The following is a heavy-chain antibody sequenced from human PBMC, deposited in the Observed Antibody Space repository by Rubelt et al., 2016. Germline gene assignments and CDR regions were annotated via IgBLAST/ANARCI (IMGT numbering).Heavy chain of an antibody. CDR1: GGSISSSSYS. CDR3: ARSGSYSPYYYYGMDV. D-gene: IGHD1-26*01. CDR2: IYYSGGT. J-gene: IGHJ6*02. Sequence: QLQLQESGPGLVKPSETLSLTCTVSGGSISSSSYSWGWIRQPPGKGLEWIGSIYYSGGTYYNPSLKSRVTISVDTSKNQFSLKLSSVTAADTAVYYCARSGSYSPYYYYGMDVWGQGTTVTVSS. V-gene: IGHV4-39*07.